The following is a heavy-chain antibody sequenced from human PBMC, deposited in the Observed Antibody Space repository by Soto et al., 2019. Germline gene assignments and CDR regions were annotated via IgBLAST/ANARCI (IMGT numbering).Heavy chain of an antibody. Sequence: ASVKVSCKASGYTFTGLFMHWVRQAPGQGLEWMGWISPYTGDTNYARKFQGRVTMTRDTAISTAYMELTSLASEDTAIYYCALIEMTTIAWGQGTQVTVSS. D-gene: IGHD4-4*01. CDR2: ISPYTGDT. J-gene: IGHJ4*02. CDR1: GYTFTGLF. V-gene: IGHV1-2*02. CDR3: ALIEMTTIA.